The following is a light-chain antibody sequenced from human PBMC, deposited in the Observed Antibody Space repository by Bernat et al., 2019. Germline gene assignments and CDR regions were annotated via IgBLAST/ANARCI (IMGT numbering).Light chain of an antibody. J-gene: IGLJ2*01. V-gene: IGLV1-47*01. CDR2: RNN. Sequence: QSVLTQPPSASGTPGQRVTISCSGSSSNIGSNYVYWYQQLPGTAPKLLIYRNNQRPSGVPDRFFGSKSGTSASLAISGLRSEDEADYYCEAWDDSLSGRIVGGGTKLTVI. CDR1: SSNIGSNY. CDR3: EAWDDSLSGRI.